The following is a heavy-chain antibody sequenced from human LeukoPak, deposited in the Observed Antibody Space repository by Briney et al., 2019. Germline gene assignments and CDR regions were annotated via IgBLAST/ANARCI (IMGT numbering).Heavy chain of an antibody. Sequence: GGSLRLSCAASGFTFSSYGMHWVRQAPGKGLEWVAVISYDGSNKYYADSVKGRFTISRDNSKNTLYLQMNSLRAEDTAVYYCAKDRSSGWYGDGDAFDIWGQGTMVTVSS. CDR3: AKDRSSGWYGDGDAFDI. CDR1: GFTFSSYG. CDR2: ISYDGSNK. D-gene: IGHD6-19*01. J-gene: IGHJ3*02. V-gene: IGHV3-30*18.